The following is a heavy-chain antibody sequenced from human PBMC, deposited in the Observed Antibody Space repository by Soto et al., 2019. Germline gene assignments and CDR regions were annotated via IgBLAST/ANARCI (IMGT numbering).Heavy chain of an antibody. CDR3: AKRTAKALPRARYYFDY. V-gene: IGHV3-23*01. CDR1: GFTFSSYA. J-gene: IGHJ4*02. CDR2: ISGSGGST. Sequence: EVQLLESGGGLVQPGGSLRLSCAASGFTFSSYAMSWVRQAPGKGLEWVSAISGSGGSTYYADSVKGRFTISRDNSKNTLYLQMNSLRAEDTAVYYCAKRTAKALPRARYYFDYWGQGPLVTVSS. D-gene: IGHD5-18*01.